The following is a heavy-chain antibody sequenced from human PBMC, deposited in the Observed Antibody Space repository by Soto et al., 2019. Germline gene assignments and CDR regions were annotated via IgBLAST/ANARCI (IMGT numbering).Heavy chain of an antibody. Sequence: GGSLRLSCAASGFIFSDYEINWVRQAPGKGLEWVSYISGSGLTIYYADSVKGRFTISRDNAKNSLYLQMNSLGVEDTAVYYCARGPYRNTYDWFDSWGQGTLVTVSS. J-gene: IGHJ5*02. CDR3: ARGPYRNTYDWFDS. CDR2: ISGSGLTI. D-gene: IGHD5-12*01. CDR1: GFIFSDYE. V-gene: IGHV3-48*03.